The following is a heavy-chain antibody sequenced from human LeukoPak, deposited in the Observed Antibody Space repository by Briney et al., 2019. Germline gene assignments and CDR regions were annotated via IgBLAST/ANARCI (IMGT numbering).Heavy chain of an antibody. V-gene: IGHV3-23*01. CDR2: ISGSGGSA. J-gene: IGHJ6*03. CDR1: AFTFSSYA. CDR3: ARGSYCTGTSCYIGDFFHYMDV. Sequence: GGSLRLSCAASAFTFSSYAMTWVRQVPGQGLEWVSAISGSGGSAYYSGSVRGRFTISRDNDENTLFLEMNSLRVDDTAVYYCARGSYCTGTSCYIGDFFHYMDVWGQGTTVTVSS. D-gene: IGHD2-2*02.